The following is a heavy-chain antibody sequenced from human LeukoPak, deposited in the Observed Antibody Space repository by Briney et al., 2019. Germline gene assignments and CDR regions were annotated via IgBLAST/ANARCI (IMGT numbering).Heavy chain of an antibody. CDR1: GFSLSTSGVG. CDR2: IYWDDDK. CDR3: AHSLLQTYSSGDTDFDY. V-gene: IGHV2-5*02. Sequence: SGPTLVKPTQTLTLTCTFSGFSLSTSGVGVGWIRQPPGKALEWLALIYWDDDKRYSPSLKSRLTITKDTSKNQVVLTMTNMDPVDTATYYCAHSLLQTYSSGDTDFDYWGQGTLVTVSS. D-gene: IGHD6-19*01. J-gene: IGHJ4*02.